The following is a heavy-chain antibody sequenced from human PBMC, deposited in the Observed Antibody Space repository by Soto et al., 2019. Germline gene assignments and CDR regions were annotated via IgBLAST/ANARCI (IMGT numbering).Heavy chain of an antibody. CDR3: ASPRQGNYDFLSGYYALDY. J-gene: IGHJ4*02. CDR1: GASISSSRSY. D-gene: IGHD3-3*01. CDR2: FYYTGGT. V-gene: IGHV4-39*01. Sequence: SETLSLTCTVSGASISSSRSYWGWVRQPPGKGLEWIVSFYYTGGTYSTYYNPSLKSRVTISVDTSKSQFSLNLRSVTAADTAVYCCASPRQGNYDFLSGYYALDYWGQGTLVTVSS.